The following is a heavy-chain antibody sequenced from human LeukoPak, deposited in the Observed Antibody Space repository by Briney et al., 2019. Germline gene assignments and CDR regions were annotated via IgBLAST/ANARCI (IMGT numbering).Heavy chain of an antibody. V-gene: IGHV3-21*01. CDR1: GFTFSSYS. Sequence: GGSLRLSCAASGFTFSSYSMNWVRQAPGKGLEWVSSISSSSSYIYYADSVKGRFTISRDNAKNSLYLQMNSLRAEYTAVYYCAGDSYYYDSSGMEYFQHWGQGTLVTVSS. J-gene: IGHJ1*01. D-gene: IGHD3-22*01. CDR3: AGDSYYYDSSGMEYFQH. CDR2: ISSSSSYI.